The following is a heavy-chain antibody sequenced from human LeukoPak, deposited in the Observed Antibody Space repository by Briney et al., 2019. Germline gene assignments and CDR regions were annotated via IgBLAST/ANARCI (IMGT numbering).Heavy chain of an antibody. CDR3: AKDTGHAIDY. V-gene: IGHV3-9*01. Sequence: PGRSLRLSCAASGFTFDDYAMHWVRQAPGKGLEWVSGISWNSGSICYADSVKGRFTISRDNAKNSLYLQMNSLRAEDTALYYCAKDTGHAIDYWGRGTLVTVSS. CDR2: ISWNSGSI. J-gene: IGHJ4*02. CDR1: GFTFDDYA. D-gene: IGHD7-27*01.